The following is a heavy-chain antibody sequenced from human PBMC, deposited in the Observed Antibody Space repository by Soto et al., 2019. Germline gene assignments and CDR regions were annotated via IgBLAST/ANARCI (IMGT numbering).Heavy chain of an antibody. CDR2: VHHSGGP. J-gene: IGHJ4*02. Sequence: QVQLQESDPGLVKPSGTLSLTCAVSGDSISSSAWWTSVRQPPEKGLEWIGEVHHSGGPNYNPSLKSRVTISIDKPKNQFSLKLSPVTAADTAVYYCAGDYSGITGTTLVWGQRLLVTVSS. CDR1: GDSISSSAW. D-gene: IGHD1-20*01. CDR3: AGDYSGITGTTLV. V-gene: IGHV4-4*02.